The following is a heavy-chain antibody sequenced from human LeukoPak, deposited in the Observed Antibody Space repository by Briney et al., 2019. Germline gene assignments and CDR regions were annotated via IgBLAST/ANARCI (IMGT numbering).Heavy chain of an antibody. J-gene: IGHJ4*02. CDR2: ISGTGYST. V-gene: IGHV3-23*01. CDR3: AKPFGQQLFDY. CDR1: GFTFSNYA. D-gene: IGHD6-13*01. Sequence: GGSLRLSCAVSGFTFSNYAMSWVRQAPGKGLEWVSGISGTGYSTYYADSVKGRFSISRDNSKNTLYLQMNSLRAEDTAVYYCAKPFGQQLFDYWGQGTLVTVSS.